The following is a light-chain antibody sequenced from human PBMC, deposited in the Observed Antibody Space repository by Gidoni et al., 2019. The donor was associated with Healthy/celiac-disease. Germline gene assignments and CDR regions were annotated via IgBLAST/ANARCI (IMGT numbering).Light chain of an antibody. CDR2: DAS. V-gene: IGKV3-11*01. CDR3: QQRSNWPPT. Sequence: DIVLTQSPATLSLSPGERATLSCRASQSVSSYLAWYQQKPGQAPRLLIDDASNRATGIPARFSGSGSGTDFTLTISRLEPEDFAVYYCQQRSNWPPTFGQGTKVEIK. CDR1: QSVSSY. J-gene: IGKJ1*01.